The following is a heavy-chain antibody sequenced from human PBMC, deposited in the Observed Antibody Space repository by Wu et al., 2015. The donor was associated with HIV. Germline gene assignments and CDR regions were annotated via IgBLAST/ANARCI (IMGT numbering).Heavy chain of an antibody. CDR2: INPKTGGT. CDR3: TRDELFRVDDAFDM. J-gene: IGHJ3*02. V-gene: IGHV1-2*02. CDR1: GYTFTDYY. Sequence: QVQLLQSGAEVKKPGASVMVSCKASGYTFTDYYMYWVRQAPGHGLEWVGWINPKTGGTYFGQRFLGRFSMTRDTSINTVYMEVTRLTSDDAAVYYCTRDELFRVDDAFDMWGQGTLVTVSS. D-gene: IGHD3-10*01.